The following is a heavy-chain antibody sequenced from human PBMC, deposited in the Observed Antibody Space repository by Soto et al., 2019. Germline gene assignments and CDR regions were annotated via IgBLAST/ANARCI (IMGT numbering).Heavy chain of an antibody. D-gene: IGHD2-21*02. Sequence: SVKVSCKASGGTFSSYAISWVRQAPGQGLEWMGGIIPIFGTANYAQKFQGRVTITADESTSTAYMELSSLRSEDTAVYYCAREPSVTKPNWFDPWGQGTLVTVSS. V-gene: IGHV1-69*13. J-gene: IGHJ5*02. CDR1: GGTFSSYA. CDR2: IIPIFGTA. CDR3: AREPSVTKPNWFDP.